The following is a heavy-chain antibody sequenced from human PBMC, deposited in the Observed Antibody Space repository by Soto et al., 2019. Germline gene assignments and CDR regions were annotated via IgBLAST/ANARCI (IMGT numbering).Heavy chain of an antibody. V-gene: IGHV4-39*01. CDR2: IYYSGST. CDR1: GGSISSSSYY. J-gene: IGHJ4*02. CDR3: ASPKEGYSSSSPFDY. Sequence: QLQLQESGPGLVKPSETLSLTCTVSGGSISSSSYYWGWIRQPPGKGLEWIGSIYYSGSTYYNPSLKSRVTISVDTSKNQFSLKLSSVTAADMAVYYCASPKEGYSSSSPFDYWGQGTLVTVSS. D-gene: IGHD6-6*01.